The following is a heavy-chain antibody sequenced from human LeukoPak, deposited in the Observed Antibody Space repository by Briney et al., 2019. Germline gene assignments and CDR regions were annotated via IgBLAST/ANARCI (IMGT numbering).Heavy chain of an antibody. J-gene: IGHJ4*02. Sequence: PGRSLRLSCAASGFTFSNDSIHWVRQAPGKGLEWVAVISSEGRDKHHAVSVKGRFTISRDNTKNTLFLQTNSLRPEDTAVYYCAKDLRRIAAYYFDYWGQGTLVTVSS. D-gene: IGHD6-25*01. V-gene: IGHV3-30*18. CDR2: ISSEGRDK. CDR1: GFTFSNDS. CDR3: AKDLRRIAAYYFDY.